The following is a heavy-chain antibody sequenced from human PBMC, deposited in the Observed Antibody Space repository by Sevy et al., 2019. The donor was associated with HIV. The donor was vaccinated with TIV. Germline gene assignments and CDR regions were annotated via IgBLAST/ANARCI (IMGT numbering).Heavy chain of an antibody. V-gene: IGHV3-30-3*01. J-gene: IGHJ4*02. CDR1: GFTFSSYA. D-gene: IGHD3-22*01. Sequence: GGSLRLSCAASGFTFSSYAMHWVRQAPGKGLEWVAVMSYDGSNKYYADSVKGRFTSSRDNSKNTLYLQMNSLRAEDTAVYYCAGYYDSSGYYAPFDYWGQGTLVTVSS. CDR3: AGYYDSSGYYAPFDY. CDR2: MSYDGSNK.